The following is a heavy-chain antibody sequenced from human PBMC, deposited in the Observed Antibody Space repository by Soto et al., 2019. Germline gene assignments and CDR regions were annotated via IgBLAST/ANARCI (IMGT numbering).Heavy chain of an antibody. Sequence: GGSLRLSCAASGFTFSSYGMHWVRQAPGKGLEWVAVIWYDGSNKYYADSVKGRFTISRDNSKNTLYLQMNSLRAEDTAVYYCARDPGRYDFWSGYFFESWGQGTLVTVSS. V-gene: IGHV3-33*01. CDR2: IWYDGSNK. J-gene: IGHJ4*02. D-gene: IGHD3-3*01. CDR1: GFTFSSYG. CDR3: ARDPGRYDFWSGYFFES.